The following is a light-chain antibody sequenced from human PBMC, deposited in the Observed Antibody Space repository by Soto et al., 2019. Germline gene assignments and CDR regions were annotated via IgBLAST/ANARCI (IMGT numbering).Light chain of an antibody. J-gene: IGKJ4*01. CDR3: QQYGNSPLT. CDR1: QSVSNY. CDR2: DAS. V-gene: IGKV3-20*01. Sequence: EIVLTQSPATLSLSPWERATLSCMASQSVSNYLAWYQQKPVQAPRLLIYDASNRATGVSDRFTGSGSGTDFTLTINKLEPGDFAVFYCQQYGNSPLTFGGGTKVDIK.